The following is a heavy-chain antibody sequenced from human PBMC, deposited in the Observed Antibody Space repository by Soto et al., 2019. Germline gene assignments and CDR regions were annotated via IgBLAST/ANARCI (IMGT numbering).Heavy chain of an antibody. V-gene: IGHV1-69*13. CDR2: IIPIFGTA. CDR3: ATSIITIYGVVTRLDGMDV. J-gene: IGHJ6*02. CDR1: GGTFSSYA. Sequence: ASVKVSCKASGGTFSSYAISWVRQAPGQGLEWMGGIIPIFGTANYAQKFQGRVTITADESTSTAYMELSSLRSEDTAVYYCATSIITIYGVVTRLDGMDVWGQGTTVTVSS. D-gene: IGHD3-3*01.